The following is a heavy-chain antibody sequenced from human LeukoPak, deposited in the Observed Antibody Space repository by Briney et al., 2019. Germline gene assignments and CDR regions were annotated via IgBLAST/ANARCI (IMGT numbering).Heavy chain of an antibody. CDR1: GFTFTTST. J-gene: IGHJ3*02. Sequence: SVKVSCKASGFTFTTSTIQWVRQARGQRLEWTGWIVVGRGNTNSAQKFQERVTITRDTSTSTAYMELSSLRSEDTAVYYCARSYCSSTSCYGAFDIWGQGTMVTVSS. V-gene: IGHV1-58*02. CDR3: ARSYCSSTSCYGAFDI. CDR2: IVVGRGNT. D-gene: IGHD2-2*01.